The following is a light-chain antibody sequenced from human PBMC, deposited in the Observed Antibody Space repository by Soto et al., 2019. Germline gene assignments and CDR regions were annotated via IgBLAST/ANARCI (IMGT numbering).Light chain of an antibody. V-gene: IGLV2-11*01. Sequence: QSALTQPRSVSGSPGQSVTISCTGTSSDVGGYNYVSWYQQHPGKAPKLMIYDVSKRPSGVPDRFSGSKSGNTASLTISGLQGEDEDDYYCCSYAGSYAWVFGGGTKLTVL. CDR3: CSYAGSYAWV. CDR1: SSDVGGYNY. CDR2: DVS. J-gene: IGLJ3*02.